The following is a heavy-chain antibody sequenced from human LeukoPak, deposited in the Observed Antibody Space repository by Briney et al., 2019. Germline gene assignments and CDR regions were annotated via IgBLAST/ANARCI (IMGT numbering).Heavy chain of an antibody. CDR1: GFTFSAYW. CDR2: ITSNSGHI. D-gene: IGHD6-19*01. V-gene: IGHV3-21*06. Sequence: GSLRLSCAASGFTFSAYWMNWVRQPPGRGLEWVSSITSNSGHIYYADSLKGRFTISRDNANNSLFLQMNSLRAEDTAVYYCARGPSSGYSSDWFDPWGQGTLVTVSS. J-gene: IGHJ5*02. CDR3: ARGPSSGYSSDWFDP.